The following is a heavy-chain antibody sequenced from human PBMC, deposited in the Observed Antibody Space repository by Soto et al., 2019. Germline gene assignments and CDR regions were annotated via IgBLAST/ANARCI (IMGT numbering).Heavy chain of an antibody. J-gene: IGHJ5*02. CDR2: IIPILGIA. Sequence: SVKVSCKASGGTFSSYSISWVRQAPGQGLEWMGRIIPILGIANYAQKFQGRITITADKSTSTAYMELSSLRSEDTAAYYCARGGYNWNYFYWFGPWGQATLVTXSS. V-gene: IGHV1-69*02. CDR1: GGTFSSYS. D-gene: IGHD1-7*01. CDR3: ARGGYNWNYFYWFGP.